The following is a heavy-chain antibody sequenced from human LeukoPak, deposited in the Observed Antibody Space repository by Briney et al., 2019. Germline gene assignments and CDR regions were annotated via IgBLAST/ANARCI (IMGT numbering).Heavy chain of an antibody. CDR2: ISDYNGNT. D-gene: IGHD6-19*01. Sequence: ASVKVSCKASGYTFTSYGISWLRQPPGQGLEWMGWISDYNGNTNYAQKLQGRAIMTTDTSTRTANMEPRSQTSDHTAGYYCTRVPGYSSGWYGPDLDYWGQGTRVSVSS. CDR3: TRVPGYSSGWYGPDLDY. CDR1: GYTFTSYG. J-gene: IGHJ4*02. V-gene: IGHV1-18*01.